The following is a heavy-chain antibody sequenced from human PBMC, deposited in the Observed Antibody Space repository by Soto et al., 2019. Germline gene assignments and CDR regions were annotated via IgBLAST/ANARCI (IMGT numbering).Heavy chain of an antibody. CDR2: IYNSGST. J-gene: IGHJ4*02. CDR3: ARDRDFRFDY. V-gene: IGHV4-59*01. CDR1: GASISTYF. Sequence: SETLSLTCTASGASISTYFWSWIRQPPGKGLEWIGHIYNSGSTNYSPSLKSRVTISVDTSKNHFSLRLSSVTTADTAVYYCARDRDFRFDYWGQGTQVTVSS.